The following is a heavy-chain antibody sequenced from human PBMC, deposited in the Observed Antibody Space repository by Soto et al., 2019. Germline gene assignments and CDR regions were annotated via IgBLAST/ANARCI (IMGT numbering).Heavy chain of an antibody. J-gene: IGHJ5*02. D-gene: IGHD3-10*01. V-gene: IGHV3-74*01. CDR2: INTDGSRT. Sequence: PGGSLRLSCEASGFTFGNYWMHWVRQAPGKGLMWVSRINTDGSRTTYADSVKGRFAISRDNAKNTVYLQMNSLRAEDTAVYYCARVKSGSYDWFDPWGQGTLVTVSS. CDR3: ARVKSGSYDWFDP. CDR1: GFTFGNYW.